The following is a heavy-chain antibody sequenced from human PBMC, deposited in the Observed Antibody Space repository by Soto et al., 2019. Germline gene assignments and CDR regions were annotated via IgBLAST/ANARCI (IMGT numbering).Heavy chain of an antibody. J-gene: IGHJ4*02. CDR1: GFTFSSYW. V-gene: IGHV3-74*01. CDR2: INGDGIAT. CDR3: ARDPGTAFDY. Sequence: GGSLRLSCAASGFTFSSYWMHWVRQAPGKGLVWVSRINGDGIATSYADSVKGRFTVPRDNAKNTLFLQMDSLRAEDTAVYYCARDPGTAFDYWGQGTLVTVSS. D-gene: IGHD1-7*01.